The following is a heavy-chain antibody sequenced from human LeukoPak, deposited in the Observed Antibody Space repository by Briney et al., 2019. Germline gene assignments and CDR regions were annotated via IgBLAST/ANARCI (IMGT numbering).Heavy chain of an antibody. CDR1: GFPFSSHG. CDR2: IIGGGGST. Sequence: GGSLRLSCAASGFPFSSHGMSWVRQAPGKGLEWVSGIIGGGGSTYDADSVKGRSTISGDNSRNTLFLQMNSLRAEDTAVYYCAHGAMYQLDYWGQGTLVTVSS. CDR3: AHGAMYQLDY. V-gene: IGHV3-23*01. D-gene: IGHD2-2*01. J-gene: IGHJ4*02.